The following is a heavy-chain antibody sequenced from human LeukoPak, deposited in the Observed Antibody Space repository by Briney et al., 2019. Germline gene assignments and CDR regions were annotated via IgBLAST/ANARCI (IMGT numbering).Heavy chain of an antibody. Sequence: ASVKVSCKASGYTFTSYGISWVRQAPGQGLEWMGWISAYNGDTNYAQKLQDRVTMTTDTSTNTAYMELRSLRYDDTAVYYCARDGIRYFDWFRNWGQGTLVTVSS. CDR1: GYTFTSYG. CDR3: ARDGIRYFDWFRN. V-gene: IGHV1-18*01. CDR2: ISAYNGDT. D-gene: IGHD3-9*01. J-gene: IGHJ4*02.